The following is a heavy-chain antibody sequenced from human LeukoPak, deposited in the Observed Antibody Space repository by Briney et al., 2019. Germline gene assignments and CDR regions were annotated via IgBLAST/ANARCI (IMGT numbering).Heavy chain of an antibody. CDR3: ASFVPDY. V-gene: IGHV3-7*01. CDR1: RFTFSTYW. CDR2: IKQDGSEK. J-gene: IGHJ4*02. D-gene: IGHD3-3*01. Sequence: GGSLRLSCATSRFTFSTYWMTWVRQAPGKGLEWVANIKQDGSEKNYVDSLKGRFTISRDNAKSSLYPEMNSLRAEDTAVYYCASFVPDYWGQGTLVTVSS.